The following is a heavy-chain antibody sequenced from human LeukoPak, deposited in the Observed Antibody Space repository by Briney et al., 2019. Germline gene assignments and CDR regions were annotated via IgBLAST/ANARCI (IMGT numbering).Heavy chain of an antibody. D-gene: IGHD6-19*01. CDR3: ARDLGDSSGWFDY. CDR2: IYYSGTT. Sequence: PSETLSLTCTVSGGSISSSTYYWGWIRQPPGKGLEWIGNIYYSGTTYYNPSLKSQVTISVDTSKNRFSLKLSSVTAADTAVYYCARDLGDSSGWFDYWGQGTLVTVSS. J-gene: IGHJ4*02. V-gene: IGHV4-39*07. CDR1: GGSISSSTYY.